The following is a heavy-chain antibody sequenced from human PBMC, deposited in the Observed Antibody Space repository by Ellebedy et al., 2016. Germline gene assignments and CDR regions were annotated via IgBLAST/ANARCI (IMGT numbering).Heavy chain of an antibody. CDR3: ARGNGGWYYYLGY. D-gene: IGHD6-19*01. CDR1: GGSISSYY. J-gene: IGHJ4*02. V-gene: IGHV4-59*01. Sequence: SETLSLTCTVSGGSISSYYWSWIRQPPGKGLEWIGYIYYSGSTNYNPSLKSRVTISVDTSKNQFSLKLSSVTAADTAVYYCARGNGGWYYYLGYWGQGTLVTVSS. CDR2: IYYSGST.